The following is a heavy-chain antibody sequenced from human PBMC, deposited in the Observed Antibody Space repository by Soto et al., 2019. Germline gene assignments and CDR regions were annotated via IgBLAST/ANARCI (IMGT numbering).Heavy chain of an antibody. J-gene: IGHJ4*02. CDR1: GFTFSKYA. CDR2: IFHDGSNT. V-gene: IGHV3-33*01. D-gene: IGHD4-17*01. Sequence: PGGSLRLSCAASGFTFSKYAMHWVRQAPGKGLKWVAVIFHDGSNTYYADSVKGRFTVSRDNAKNSLYLQMNSLRAEDTAAYYCARGVPFDYGDYLDYPGQATLVTVSS. CDR3: ARGVPFDYGDYLDY.